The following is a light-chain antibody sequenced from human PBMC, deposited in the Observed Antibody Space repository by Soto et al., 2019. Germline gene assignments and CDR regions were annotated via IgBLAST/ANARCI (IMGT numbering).Light chain of an antibody. V-gene: IGLV1-44*01. CDR1: SSNVGGNP. Sequence: QSVLTQPPSASGTPGQRVTISCSGSSSNVGGNPVNWSQHVPTTAPKLLIYTNTQRPSGVPDRFSGSKSGTSASLAISGLQSEDEADYYCASWDDSLNGPVFGTGTKLTVL. J-gene: IGLJ1*01. CDR3: ASWDDSLNGPV. CDR2: TNT.